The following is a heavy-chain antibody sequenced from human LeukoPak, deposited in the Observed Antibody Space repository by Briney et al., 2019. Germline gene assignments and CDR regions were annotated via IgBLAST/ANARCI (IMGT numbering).Heavy chain of an antibody. D-gene: IGHD3-3*01. V-gene: IGHV1-8*01. Sequence: ASVKVSCKASGYTFTSYDINWVRQATGQGLEWMGWMNPNSGNTGYAQKFQGRVTMTRNTSISAAYMGLSSLRSEDTAVYYCARGRIFGVVNRRKGKNNTNWFDPWGQGTLVTVSS. CDR1: GYTFTSYD. J-gene: IGHJ5*02. CDR2: MNPNSGNT. CDR3: ARGRIFGVVNRRKGKNNTNWFDP.